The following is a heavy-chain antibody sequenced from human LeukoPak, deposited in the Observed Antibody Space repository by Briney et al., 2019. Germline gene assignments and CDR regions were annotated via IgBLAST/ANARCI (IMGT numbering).Heavy chain of an antibody. CDR1: GGSFSGYY. V-gene: IGHV4-34*01. D-gene: IGHD3-3*01. CDR3: ARVSIRLRFLEWLPDNWFDP. J-gene: IGHJ5*02. Sequence: PSETLSLTCAVYGGSFSGYYWSWIRQPPGKGLEGIGEINHSGSTNYNPSLKSRVTISVDTSKNQFSLKLSSVTAADTAVYYCARVSIRLRFLEWLPDNWFDPWGQGTLVTVSS. CDR2: INHSGST.